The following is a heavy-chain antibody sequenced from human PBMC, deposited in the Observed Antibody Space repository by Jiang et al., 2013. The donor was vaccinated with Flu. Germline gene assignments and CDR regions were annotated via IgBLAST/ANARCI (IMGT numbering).Heavy chain of an antibody. V-gene: IGHV1-3*01. Sequence: SGAEVKKPGASVKVSCKTSGYTFVSYGLHWVRQAPGHRPEWLGWIKGGNLEYSQKFQGRFTISRDNSKNTLYLQMNSLRAEDTAVYYCVSYSWGRGTLVTVSS. CDR1: GYTFVSYG. J-gene: IGHJ4*02. CDR2: IKGGNL. CDR3: VSYS.